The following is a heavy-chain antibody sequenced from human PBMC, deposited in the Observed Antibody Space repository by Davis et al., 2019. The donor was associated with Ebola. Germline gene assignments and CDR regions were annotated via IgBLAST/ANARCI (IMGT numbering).Heavy chain of an antibody. D-gene: IGHD2-15*01. Sequence: PGGSLRLSCTVSGGSISSYYWSWIRQPPGKGLEWIGYIYYSGSTNYNPSLKSRVTISVDTSKNQFSLKLSSVTAADTAVYYCASGYCSGGSCGHYYYYGMDVWGQGTTVTVSS. CDR3: ASGYCSGGSCGHYYYYGMDV. CDR2: IYYSGST. CDR1: GGSISSYY. J-gene: IGHJ6*02. V-gene: IGHV4-59*01.